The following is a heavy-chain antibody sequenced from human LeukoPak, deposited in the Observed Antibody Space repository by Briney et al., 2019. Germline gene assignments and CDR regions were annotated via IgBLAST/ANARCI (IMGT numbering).Heavy chain of an antibody. Sequence: GASVKVSCKASGGTFSSYAISWVRQAPGQGLEWMGIINPSGGSTSYAQKFQGRVTMTRDTSTSTVYMELSSLRSEDTAVYYCASLQGSNWGQGTLVTVSS. CDR2: INPSGGST. J-gene: IGHJ4*02. V-gene: IGHV1-46*01. CDR3: ASLQGSN. CDR1: GGTFSSYA.